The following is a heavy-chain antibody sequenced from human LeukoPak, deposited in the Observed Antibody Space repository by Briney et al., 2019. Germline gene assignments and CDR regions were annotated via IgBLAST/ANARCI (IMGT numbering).Heavy chain of an antibody. CDR2: IWYDGSNM. CDR3: ARAGHGSIIYFDY. CDR1: GFTFSSYG. J-gene: IGHJ4*02. V-gene: IGHV3-33*01. Sequence: GRSLRLSCAASGFTFSSYGMHWVRQAPGKGLEWVAVIWYDGSNMYYADSVKGRFTISRDNSKNTLYLQMNSLRAEDTAVYFCARAGHGSIIYFDYWGQGTLVTVPS. D-gene: IGHD3-10*01.